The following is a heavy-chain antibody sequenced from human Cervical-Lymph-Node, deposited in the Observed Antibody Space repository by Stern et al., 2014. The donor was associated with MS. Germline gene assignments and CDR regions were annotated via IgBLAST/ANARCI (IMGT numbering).Heavy chain of an antibody. CDR2: IHPRGGST. D-gene: IGHD2-15*01. J-gene: IGHJ4*02. Sequence: QDQLVESGAAVTQPGASVKVSCKASGYTFTSYYMNWVRQAPGQGLELMGIIHPRGGSTRYAQKFQGRVTMTRDTSTSTVYMELSSLRSEDTAVYYCARDAVVGAVVGANPLFDYWGQGTLVTVSS. CDR1: GYTFTSYY. V-gene: IGHV1-46*01. CDR3: ARDAVVGAVVGANPLFDY.